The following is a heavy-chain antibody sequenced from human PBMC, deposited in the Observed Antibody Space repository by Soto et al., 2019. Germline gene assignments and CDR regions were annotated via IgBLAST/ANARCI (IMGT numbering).Heavy chain of an antibody. Sequence: QVQLVESGGGVVQPGRSLRLSCAASGFTFRTYTLHWVRQAPGKGQEWVALVSYDGNNKYYADSVKGRFTISRDNSKNKLFLQMHSLRAEDTAVYYCARDYGGRYYLFDFCGQGTLVSVCS. V-gene: IGHV3-30-3*01. CDR2: VSYDGNNK. J-gene: IGHJ4*02. CDR3: ARDYGGRYYLFDF. CDR1: GFTFRTYT. D-gene: IGHD1-26*01.